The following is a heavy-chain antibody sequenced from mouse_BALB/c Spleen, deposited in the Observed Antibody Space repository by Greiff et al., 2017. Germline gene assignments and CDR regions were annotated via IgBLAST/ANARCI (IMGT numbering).Heavy chain of an antibody. V-gene: IGHV1-54*01. CDR1: GYAFTNYL. D-gene: IGHD1-2*01. J-gene: IGHJ4*01. Sequence: QVQLQQSGAELVRPGTSVKVSCKASGYAFTNYLIEWVKQRPGQGLEWIGVINPGSGGTNYNEKFKGKATLTADKSSSTAYMQLSSLTSDDSAVYVCARRGDGYYAMDYWGQGTSVTVSS. CDR2: INPGSGGT. CDR3: ARRGDGYYAMDY.